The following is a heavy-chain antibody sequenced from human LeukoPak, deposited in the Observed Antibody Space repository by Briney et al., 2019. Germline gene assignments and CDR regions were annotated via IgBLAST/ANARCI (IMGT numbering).Heavy chain of an antibody. J-gene: IGHJ3*02. V-gene: IGHV1-24*01. CDR1: GYTLTELS. Sequence: ASVKVSCKVSGYTLTELSMHWVRQAPGKGLEWMGGFDPEDGETIYAQKFQGRVTMTEDTSTDTAYMELSRLRSEDTAVYYCATGYRGITMIVVARGAFDIWGQGTMVIVSS. CDR3: ATGYRGITMIVVARGAFDI. D-gene: IGHD3-22*01. CDR2: FDPEDGET.